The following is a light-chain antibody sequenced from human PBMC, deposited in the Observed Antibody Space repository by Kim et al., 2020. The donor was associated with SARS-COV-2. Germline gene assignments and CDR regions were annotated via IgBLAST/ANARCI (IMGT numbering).Light chain of an antibody. CDR2: EDN. V-gene: IGLV6-57*01. CDR1: SGSIASNY. CDR3: QSYDRTTVL. J-gene: IGLJ2*01. Sequence: FMLTQPHSVSESPGKTVIISCTSSSGSIASNYVQWYQQRPGTSPTIVIYEDNQRPSGVPDRFSGSIDSSSNSASPIISGLKTEDEADYYCQSYDRTTVLFGGGTKLTVL.